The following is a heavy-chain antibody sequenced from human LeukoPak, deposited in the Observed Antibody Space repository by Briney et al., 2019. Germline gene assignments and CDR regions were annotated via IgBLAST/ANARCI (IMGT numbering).Heavy chain of an antibody. V-gene: IGHV3-23*01. J-gene: IGHJ6*03. D-gene: IGHD3/OR15-3a*01. CDR3: AKDREGLDIYYYMDV. CDR2: ISGSGDST. Sequence: PGGSLRLSCAASGFTFSNYAMSWVRQAPGRGLEWVSVISGSGDSTSYADSVKGHFTISRDNSKNTLYLQMNSLRAEDTALFYCAKDREGLDIYYYMDVWGKGSTVTVSS. CDR1: GFTFSNYA.